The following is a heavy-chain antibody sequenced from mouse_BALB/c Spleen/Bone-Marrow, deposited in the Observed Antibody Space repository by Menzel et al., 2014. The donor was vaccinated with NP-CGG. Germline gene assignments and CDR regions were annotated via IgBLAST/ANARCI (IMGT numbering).Heavy chain of an antibody. CDR3: NAEHGNYHYFDY. Sequence: VQLQQSGAELVRSGASVKLSCTASGFNIKDYYMHWVKQRPEQGLEWIGWIDPGNGDTGYAPKFQGKATMTADTSSNTAYLQLSSLTSEDTAVYYCNAEHGNYHYFDYWGQGTTLTVSS. CDR2: IDPGNGDT. V-gene: IGHV14-4*02. D-gene: IGHD6-1*01. CDR1: GFNIKDYY. J-gene: IGHJ2*01.